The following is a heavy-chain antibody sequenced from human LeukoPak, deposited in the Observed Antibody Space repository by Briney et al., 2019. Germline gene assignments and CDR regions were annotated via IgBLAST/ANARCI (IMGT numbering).Heavy chain of an antibody. J-gene: IGHJ4*02. V-gene: IGHV3-23*01. CDR3: APLETT. CDR2: ISGSGANT. CDR1: GFTFRSYA. Sequence: GGSLRLSCAASGFTFRSYAMSWVRQAPGKGLEWVSGISGSGANTFYADSVKGRFTISRDNSKQTLYLQMNSLTDGDTAVYYCAPLETTWGQGTLVTVPS. D-gene: IGHD4-17*01.